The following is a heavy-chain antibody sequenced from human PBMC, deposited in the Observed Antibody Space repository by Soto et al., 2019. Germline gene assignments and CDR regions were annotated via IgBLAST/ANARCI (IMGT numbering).Heavy chain of an antibody. V-gene: IGHV4-39*01. Sequence: QLQLQESGPGLVKPSETLSLTCTVSGGSISSSSYYWGWIRQPPGKGLEWIGSINYSGSTYYNPSLKSRVTISVDTSKNQFSLKLSSVTAADTAVYYCARQRGDGSGSYLTYYYYYMDVWGKGTTVTVSS. CDR1: GGSISSSSYY. J-gene: IGHJ6*03. CDR2: INYSGST. D-gene: IGHD3-10*01. CDR3: ARQRGDGSGSYLTYYYYYMDV.